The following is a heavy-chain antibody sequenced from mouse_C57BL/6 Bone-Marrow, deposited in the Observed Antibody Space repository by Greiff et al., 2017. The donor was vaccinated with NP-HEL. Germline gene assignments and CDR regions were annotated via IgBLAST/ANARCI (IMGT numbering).Heavy chain of an antibody. J-gene: IGHJ3*01. CDR2: IDPSDSYT. CDR3: ARLGGYDPFAY. D-gene: IGHD2-2*01. Sequence: QVQLKQPGAELVMPGASVKLSCKASGYTFTSYWMHWVKQRPGQGLEWIGEIDPSDSYTNYNQKFKGKSTLTVDKSSSTAYMQLSSLTSEDSAVYYCARLGGYDPFAYWGQGTLVTVSA. V-gene: IGHV1-69*01. CDR1: GYTFTSYW.